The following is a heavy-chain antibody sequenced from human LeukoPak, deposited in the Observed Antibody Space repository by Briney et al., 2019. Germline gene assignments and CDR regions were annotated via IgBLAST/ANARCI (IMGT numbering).Heavy chain of an antibody. V-gene: IGHV1-58*01. D-gene: IGHD6-13*01. CDR2: IVVGSGNT. J-gene: IGHJ4*02. CDR3: AAGSAAAGTLPFGY. CDR1: GFTFTSSA. Sequence: TSVKVSCKASGFTFTSSAVQWVRQARGQRLEWIGWIVVGSGNTNYAQKFQERVTITRDMSTSTAYMELSSLRSEDTAVYYCAAGSAAAGTLPFGYWGQGTLVTVSS.